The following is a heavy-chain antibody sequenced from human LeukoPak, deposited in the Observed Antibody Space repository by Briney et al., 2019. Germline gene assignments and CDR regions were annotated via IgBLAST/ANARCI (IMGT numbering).Heavy chain of an antibody. CDR3: ARAQLVGATNHAFDI. CDR1: GFTFSTYT. J-gene: IGHJ3*02. CDR2: IDSSSTYM. Sequence: GGSLRLSCAASGFTFSTYTMNWVRRAPGKGLEWVSSIDSSSTYMFSADSLKGRFTISRDNAKSSLYLHMNSLRADDTAVYYCARAQLVGATNHAFDIWGQGTMVTVSS. V-gene: IGHV3-21*01. D-gene: IGHD1-26*01.